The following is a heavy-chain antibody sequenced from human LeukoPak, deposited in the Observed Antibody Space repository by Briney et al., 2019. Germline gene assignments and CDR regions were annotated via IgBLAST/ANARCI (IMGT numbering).Heavy chain of an antibody. D-gene: IGHD6-13*01. V-gene: IGHV1-69*04. CDR3: ARGIAAAGTGNWFDP. CDR1: GGTFSSYA. Sequence: ASVKVSCKASGGTFSSYAISWVRQAPGQGLEWMGRIIPIPGIANYAQKFQGRVTITADKSTSTAYMELSSLRSEDTAVYYCARGIAAAGTGNWFDPWGQGTLVTVSS. CDR2: IIPIPGIA. J-gene: IGHJ5*02.